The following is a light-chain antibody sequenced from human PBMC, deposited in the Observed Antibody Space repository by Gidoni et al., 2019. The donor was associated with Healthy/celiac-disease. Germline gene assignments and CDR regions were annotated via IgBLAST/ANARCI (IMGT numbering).Light chain of an antibody. CDR1: QSISNW. CDR3: QQYNSYPWT. J-gene: IGKJ1*01. CDR2: KAS. V-gene: IGKV1-5*03. Sequence: DIQMTQSPSTLSASVGDRVTIPCRASQSISNWLAWYQQKPGKAPKLLIYKASSLESGVPSRFSGSGSGTEFTLTISSLQPDDFATYYCQQYNSYPWTFXXXTKVEIK.